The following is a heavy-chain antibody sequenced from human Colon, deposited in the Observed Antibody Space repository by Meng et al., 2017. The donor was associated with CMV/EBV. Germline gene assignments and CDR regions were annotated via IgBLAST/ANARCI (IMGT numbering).Heavy chain of an antibody. V-gene: IGHV3-53*01. J-gene: IGHJ4*02. CDR1: GLSVSSNY. Sequence: VQFGEDGGGSIASGGCMSLSCAVSGLSVSSNYMSWVRQAPGKGLGWVSVIYFDGSTYYAESVRGRFTISRDSSTNTVHLHLNSLRDDDSAVYYCARDLGGGDYFDYWGQGTVVTVSS. CDR3: ARDLGGGDYFDY. D-gene: IGHD3-16*01. CDR2: IYFDGST.